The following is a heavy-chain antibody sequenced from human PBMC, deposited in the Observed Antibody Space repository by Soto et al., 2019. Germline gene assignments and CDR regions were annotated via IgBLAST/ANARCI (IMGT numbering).Heavy chain of an antibody. J-gene: IGHJ4*02. Sequence: GGSLRLSCAASGFTFSSYGMSWVRQAPGKGLEWVSSINSAGSTYYADSVKGRFTISRDNSKNTLYVQMNSLRAEDTAVYYCAKGGVNIPLDYWGQGTLVTVS. CDR2: INSAGST. D-gene: IGHD3-16*01. CDR1: GFTFSSYG. CDR3: AKGGVNIPLDY. V-gene: IGHV3-23*01.